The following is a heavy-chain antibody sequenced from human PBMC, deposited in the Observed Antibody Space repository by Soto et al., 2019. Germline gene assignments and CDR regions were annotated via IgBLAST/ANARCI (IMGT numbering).Heavy chain of an antibody. CDR3: ARVVTIFGVAINWFDP. Sequence: ASVKVSCKASGYTFTSYGISWVRQAPGQGLEWMGWISAYNGNTNYAQKLQGRVTMTTDTSTSTAYMELRSLRSDDTAVYYCARVVTIFGVAINWFDPWGQGNLVTVSS. CDR1: GYTFTSYG. CDR2: ISAYNGNT. V-gene: IGHV1-18*01. J-gene: IGHJ5*02. D-gene: IGHD3-3*01.